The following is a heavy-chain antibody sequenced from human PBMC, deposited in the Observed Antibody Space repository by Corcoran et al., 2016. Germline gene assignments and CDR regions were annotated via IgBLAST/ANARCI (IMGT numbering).Heavy chain of an antibody. J-gene: IGHJ6*02. CDR3: ARQTRSCVDV. CDR1: GYRFTTSW. D-gene: IGHD2-15*01. CDR2: IYPGDSDT. Sequence: EVQLVQSGAEVKKPGESLKISCQGSGYRFTTSWIAWVRQMPGKGLESMGVIYPGDSDTRYSPSFQGQVTISADKSISTAYLQWSSLKASDTAMYYCARQTRSCVDVWGQGTPVTVSS. V-gene: IGHV5-51*01.